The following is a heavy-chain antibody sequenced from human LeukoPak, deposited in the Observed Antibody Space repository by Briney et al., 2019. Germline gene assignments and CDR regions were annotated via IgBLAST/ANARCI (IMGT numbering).Heavy chain of an antibody. CDR3: AASLYGDYGRIDY. V-gene: IGHV4-34*01. J-gene: IGHJ4*02. D-gene: IGHD4-17*01. Sequence: SETLSLTCAVYGGSFSGYYWSWIRRPPGKGLEWIGEINHSGSTNYNPSLKSRVTISVDTSKNQFSLKLSSVTAADTAVYYCAASLYGDYGRIDYWGQGTLVTVSS. CDR2: INHSGST. CDR1: GGSFSGYY.